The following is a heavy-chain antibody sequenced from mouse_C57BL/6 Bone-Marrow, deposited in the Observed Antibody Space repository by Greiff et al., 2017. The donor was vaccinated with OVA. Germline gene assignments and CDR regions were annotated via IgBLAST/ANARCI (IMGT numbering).Heavy chain of an antibody. V-gene: IGHV7-3*01. CDR3: ARPPYYYGSPWFAY. CDR2: IRNKANGYTT. J-gene: IGHJ3*01. Sequence: ELQLVESGGGLVQPGGSLSLSCAASGFTFTDYYMSWVRQPPGKALEWLGFIRNKANGYTTEYSASVKGRFTISRDNSQSILYLQMNALRAEDSATYYCARPPYYYGSPWFAYWGQGTLVTVSA. CDR1: GFTFTDYY. D-gene: IGHD1-1*01.